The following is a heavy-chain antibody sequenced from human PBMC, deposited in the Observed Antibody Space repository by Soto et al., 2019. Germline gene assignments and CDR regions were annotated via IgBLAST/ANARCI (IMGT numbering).Heavy chain of an antibody. D-gene: IGHD4-4*01. CDR1: GGSISSYY. V-gene: IGHV4-59*01. CDR3: ARDTGVMTTDWFDP. J-gene: IGHJ5*02. CDR2: IYYSGST. Sequence: SETLSLTCTVSGGSISSYYWSWIRQPPGKGLEWIGYIYYSGSTNYNPSLKSRVTISVDTSKNQFSLKLSSVTAADTAVYYCARDTGVMTTDWFDPWGQGTLVTVSS.